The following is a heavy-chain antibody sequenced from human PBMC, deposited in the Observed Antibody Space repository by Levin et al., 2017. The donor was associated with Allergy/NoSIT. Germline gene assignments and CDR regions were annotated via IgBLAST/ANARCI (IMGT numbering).Heavy chain of an antibody. J-gene: IGHJ4*02. CDR3: AYKGLTWYYDILTLPMRKYYFDY. V-gene: IGHV4-34*01. CDR1: GGSFSGYY. Sequence: SETLSLTCAVYGGSFSGYYWSWIRQPPGKGLEWIGEINHSGSTNYNPSLKSRVTISVDTSKNQFSLKLSSVTAADTAVYYCAYKGLTWYYDILTLPMRKYYFDYWGQGTLVTVSS. D-gene: IGHD3-9*01. CDR2: INHSGST.